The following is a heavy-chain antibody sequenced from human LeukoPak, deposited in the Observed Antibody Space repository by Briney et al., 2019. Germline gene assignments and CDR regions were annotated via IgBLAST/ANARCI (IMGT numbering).Heavy chain of an antibody. Sequence: GGSLRLPCAASGFTFSSYAMSWVRQAPGKGLEWVSAISGSGGSTYYADSVKGRFTISRDNSKNTLYLQMNSLRAEDTAVYYCAKDSSSSMYYYYGMDVWGQGTTVTVPS. CDR2: ISGSGGST. J-gene: IGHJ6*02. CDR3: AKDSSSSMYYYYGMDV. D-gene: IGHD6-6*01. V-gene: IGHV3-23*01. CDR1: GFTFSSYA.